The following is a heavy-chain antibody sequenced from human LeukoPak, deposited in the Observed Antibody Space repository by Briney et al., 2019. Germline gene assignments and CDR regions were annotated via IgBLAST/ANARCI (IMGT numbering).Heavy chain of an antibody. CDR2: ISSSSSTI. CDR1: GFTFSSYS. Sequence: QPGGSLRLSCVAAGFTFSSYSMNWVRQAPGKGLKWVSYISSSSSTIYYADPVKGRFTISRDNAKNSLYLQMNSLRDEDTAVYYCARATNYASGLMRYLDYWGQGTLVTVSS. D-gene: IGHD3-10*01. V-gene: IGHV3-48*02. CDR3: ARATNYASGLMRYLDY. J-gene: IGHJ4*02.